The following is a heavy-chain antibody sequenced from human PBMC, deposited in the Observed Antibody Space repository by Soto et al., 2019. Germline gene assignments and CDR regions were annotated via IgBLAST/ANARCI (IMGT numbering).Heavy chain of an antibody. V-gene: IGHV4-39*01. Sequence: LPETLSLTFTLPGGSISTSGYHSGLIRQPPLNPLEWIGSISFKGTAYYNPSLKSRVTISEDKSKNQFSLELSSVTAADTAVFYCARSTFWYYHEDGGYYGFDIWGQGTLVTI. J-gene: IGHJ4*02. CDR2: ISFKGTA. D-gene: IGHD3-22*01. CDR1: GGSISTSGYH. CDR3: ARSTFWYYHEDGGYYGFDI.